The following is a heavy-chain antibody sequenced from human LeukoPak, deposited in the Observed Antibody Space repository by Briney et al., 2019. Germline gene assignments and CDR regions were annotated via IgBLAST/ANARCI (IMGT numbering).Heavy chain of an antibody. CDR1: GGSISSYY. CDR3: ARNNGNTDFDY. D-gene: IGHD1-26*01. Sequence: SETLSLTCTVSGGSISSYYCSWIRQPPGKGLEWIGYIYYSGSTNYNPSLKSRVTISVDTSKNQFSLKLSSVTAADTAVYYCARNNGNTDFDYWGQGTLVTVSS. J-gene: IGHJ4*02. CDR2: IYYSGST. V-gene: IGHV4-59*01.